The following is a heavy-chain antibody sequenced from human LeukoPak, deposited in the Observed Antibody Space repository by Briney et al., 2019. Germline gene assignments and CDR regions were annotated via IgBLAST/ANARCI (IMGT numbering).Heavy chain of an antibody. D-gene: IGHD1-26*01. V-gene: IGHV4-39*01. CDR3: ARQGAGGRAFDI. Sequence: PSETLSLTCTVSGGSISSSSDYWGWFRQPPGKGMEWIGSIYYSGSTYYNPSLKSRVTIYVDTSKNQFSLRLSSVTAADTAIYYCARQGAGGRAFDIWGQGTMVTVSS. CDR2: IYYSGST. CDR1: GGSISSSSDY. J-gene: IGHJ3*02.